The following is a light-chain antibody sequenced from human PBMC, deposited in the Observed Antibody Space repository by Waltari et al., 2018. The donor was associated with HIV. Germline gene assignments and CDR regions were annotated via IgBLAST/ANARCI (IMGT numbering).Light chain of an antibody. CDR3: QQYDDWPPIT. Sequence: EIVMTQSPVTLSVSPGERATLSCTSSQIVNTNLAWNQQKPGQAPRLLFYGASTRATGTPARFSASGSGTEFTLTISSLQSEDFAVYYCQQYDDWPPITFGQGTRLEIK. J-gene: IGKJ5*01. CDR1: QIVNTN. CDR2: GAS. V-gene: IGKV3-15*01.